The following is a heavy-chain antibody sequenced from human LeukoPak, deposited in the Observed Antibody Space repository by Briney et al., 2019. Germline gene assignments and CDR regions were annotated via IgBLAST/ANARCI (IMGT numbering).Heavy chain of an antibody. J-gene: IGHJ4*02. Sequence: GGSLRLSCAASGFTFDDYAMHWVRQAPGKGLEWVSGISWNSGSIGYADSVRGRFTISRDNAKNSLYLQMNSLRAEDTAVYYCARDRLHYGEYEKTFDYWGQGTLVTVSS. CDR1: GFTFDDYA. D-gene: IGHD4-17*01. CDR2: ISWNSGSI. CDR3: ARDRLHYGEYEKTFDY. V-gene: IGHV3-9*01.